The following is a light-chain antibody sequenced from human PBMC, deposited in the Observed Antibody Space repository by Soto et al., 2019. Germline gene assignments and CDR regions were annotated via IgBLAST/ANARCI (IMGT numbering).Light chain of an antibody. J-gene: IGLJ2*01. V-gene: IGLV1-44*01. CDR1: SSNIRSNT. CDR2: NNN. CDR3: AAWDDSLNGVL. Sequence: QSALTQPPSASGTPGQRVTISCSGSSSNIRSNTVNWYQQLPGTAPKLLIYNNNHRPSGVPDRISGSKSGTTASLAISGLQSEDEADYYCAAWDDSLNGVLFGGGTKVTVL.